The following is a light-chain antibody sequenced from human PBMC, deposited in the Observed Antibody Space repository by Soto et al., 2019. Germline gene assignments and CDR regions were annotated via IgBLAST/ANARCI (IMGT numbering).Light chain of an antibody. J-gene: IGLJ2*01. CDR3: QVWDISSNHVV. V-gene: IGLV3-21*04. Sequence: SYELTQPPSVSVAPGKTARITCGGNNIGSKSVHWYQQKAGQAPLLAMYYDRDRPSGIPERFSGSNSGNTATLTISTVEAGDEADYYCQVWDISSNHVVFGGGTKLTVL. CDR2: YDR. CDR1: NIGSKS.